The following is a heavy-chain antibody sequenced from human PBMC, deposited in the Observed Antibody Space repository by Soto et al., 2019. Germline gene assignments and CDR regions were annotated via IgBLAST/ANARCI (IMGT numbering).Heavy chain of an antibody. Sequence: QVQLVQSGAEVKKPGSSVKVSCKASGGTFSSYTISWVRQAPGQGLEWMGRIIPILGIANYAQKFQGRVTITADKSTSTAYMELSSLRSEDTAVYYCARTAGDYGHPYYYYGMDVWGQGTTVTVSS. CDR1: GGTFSSYT. CDR2: IIPILGIA. CDR3: ARTAGDYGHPYYYYGMDV. V-gene: IGHV1-69*02. D-gene: IGHD4-17*01. J-gene: IGHJ6*02.